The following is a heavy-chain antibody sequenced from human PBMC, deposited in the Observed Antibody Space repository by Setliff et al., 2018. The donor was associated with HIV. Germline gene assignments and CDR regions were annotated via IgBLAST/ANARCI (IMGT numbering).Heavy chain of an antibody. CDR1: GDSISSGSYF. CDR3: TREGRGDPAMATTRIDY. Sequence: SETLSLTCSVSGDSISSGSYFWGWIRQTPGKGLEWIGNIYYTGFAYYNPSLKSRVTISLDTSKTHFFLNLTSVTDADTAVYFCTREGRGDPAMATTRIDYWGQGTRVTVSS. V-gene: IGHV4-39*02. J-gene: IGHJ4*02. D-gene: IGHD1-1*01. CDR2: IYYTGFA.